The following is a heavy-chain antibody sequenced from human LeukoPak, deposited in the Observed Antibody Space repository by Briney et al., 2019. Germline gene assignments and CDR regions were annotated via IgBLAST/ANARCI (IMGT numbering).Heavy chain of an antibody. D-gene: IGHD1-1*01. V-gene: IGHV1-18*01. CDR1: GYTFTSYG. CDR3: AREFERPYYYGMDV. Sequence: ASVKVSCKASGYTFTSYGISWVRQAPGQGLEWMGWISAYNGNTNHAQKLQGRVTMTTDTSTSTAYMELRSLRSDDTAVYYCAREFERPYYYGMDVWGQGTTVTVSS. J-gene: IGHJ6*02. CDR2: ISAYNGNT.